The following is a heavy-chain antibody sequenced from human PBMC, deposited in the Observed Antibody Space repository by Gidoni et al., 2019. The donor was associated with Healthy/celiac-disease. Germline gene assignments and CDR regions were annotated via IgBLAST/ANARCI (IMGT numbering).Heavy chain of an antibody. V-gene: IGHV4-4*02. CDR1: AGSISSSNW. Sequence: QVQLQESGPGLVKPSWTLSLTCAVSAGSISSSNWWSWVRQPPGKGLEWIGEIYHSGNTNYNPSLKSRVTISGDKAKNQFSLKLSFVTGADTAVYYCARGPPRINMVRGVINRAFDIWGQGTMVTVSS. D-gene: IGHD3-10*01. CDR3: ARGPPRINMVRGVINRAFDI. J-gene: IGHJ3*02. CDR2: IYHSGNT.